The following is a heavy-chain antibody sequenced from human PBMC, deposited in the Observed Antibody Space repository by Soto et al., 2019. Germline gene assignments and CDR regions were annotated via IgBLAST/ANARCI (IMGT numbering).Heavy chain of an antibody. J-gene: IGHJ3*02. V-gene: IGHV3-23*01. Sequence: PGGSLRLSCADSEFTFRNYGMSWVRQAPGKGLEWVSTISASGGTYYADSVKGRFTISRDNSKNTLNLQMNSLRTEDTAVYYCAKFTISGSLSRDAFDIRGPGTMLTVS. CDR2: ISASGGT. CDR3: AKFTISGSLSRDAFDI. D-gene: IGHD3-22*01. CDR1: EFTFRNYG.